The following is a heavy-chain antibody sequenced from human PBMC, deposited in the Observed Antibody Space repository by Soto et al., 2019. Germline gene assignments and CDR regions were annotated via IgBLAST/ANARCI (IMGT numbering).Heavy chain of an antibody. CDR2: IYPGDSDT. CDR1: GYNVSTWHNFTSHW. J-gene: IGHJ6*02. D-gene: IGHD5-12*01. V-gene: IGHV5-51*01. Sequence: PGESLKISCMGAGYNVSTWHNFTSHWIAWVRQMPGEGLEWMGIIYPGDSDTRYSPSFQGQVTISADKSISTAYLQWSSLKASDTAMYYCVRMGFSGGGYLSYYYYGMDIWGQGTTVSVSS. CDR3: VRMGFSGGGYLSYYYYGMDI.